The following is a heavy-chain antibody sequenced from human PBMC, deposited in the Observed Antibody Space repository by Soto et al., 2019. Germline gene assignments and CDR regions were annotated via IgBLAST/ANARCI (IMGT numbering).Heavy chain of an antibody. CDR2: IYYSGST. Sequence: SETLSLTCTFSGGSIISGGYYWSWIRQHPGKGLEWIGYIYYSGSTYYNPSLKSRVTISVDTSKNQFSLKLSSVTAADTAVYYCARWRLPMNWFDPWGQGTLVTVSS. CDR1: GGSIISGGYY. J-gene: IGHJ5*02. D-gene: IGHD4-17*01. CDR3: ARWRLPMNWFDP. V-gene: IGHV4-31*03.